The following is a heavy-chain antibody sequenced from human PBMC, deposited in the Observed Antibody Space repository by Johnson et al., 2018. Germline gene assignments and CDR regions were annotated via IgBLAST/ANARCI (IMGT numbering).Heavy chain of an antibody. D-gene: IGHD6-19*01. V-gene: IGHV4-4*02. Sequence: EQLVESGPGLVKPSGTLSLTCVVSGGSIRTSNWWTWVRQPPGKGLEWIGEISRSGSTTYNPSPKSRVTISIDKSKNQFSLKLSSVTAADTAVYYCARLGVAGADGAFDIWGQGTMVTVSS. J-gene: IGHJ3*02. CDR3: ARLGVAGADGAFDI. CDR1: GGSIRTSNW. CDR2: ISRSGST.